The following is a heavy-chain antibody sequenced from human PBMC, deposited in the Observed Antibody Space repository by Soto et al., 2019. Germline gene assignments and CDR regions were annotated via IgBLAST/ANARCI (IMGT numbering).Heavy chain of an antibody. J-gene: IGHJ6*02. V-gene: IGHV4-61*01. Sequence: SETLSLTCTVSGGSVSSGSYDWSWIRQPPGKGLEWIGYIYYSGSTNYNPSLKSRVTISVDTSKNQFSLKLSSVTAADTAVYYCPRLSGSGILYYYYGMDLWGQGTTVAVSS. CDR3: PRLSGSGILYYYYGMDL. CDR2: IYYSGST. CDR1: GGSVSSGSYD. D-gene: IGHD3-10*01.